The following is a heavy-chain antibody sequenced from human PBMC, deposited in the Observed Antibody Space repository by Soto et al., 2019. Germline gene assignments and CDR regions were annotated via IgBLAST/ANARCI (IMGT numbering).Heavy chain of an antibody. D-gene: IGHD5-18*01. Sequence: GGSLRLSCSASGFTFSSYAMHWVRQAPGKGLEYVSAISSNGGSTYYADSVKGRFTISRDNSKNTLYLQMSSLRAEDTAVYYCVKGYSYDHYYYYYGMDVWGQGTTVTVSS. CDR2: ISSNGGST. V-gene: IGHV3-64D*06. J-gene: IGHJ6*02. CDR3: VKGYSYDHYYYYYGMDV. CDR1: GFTFSSYA.